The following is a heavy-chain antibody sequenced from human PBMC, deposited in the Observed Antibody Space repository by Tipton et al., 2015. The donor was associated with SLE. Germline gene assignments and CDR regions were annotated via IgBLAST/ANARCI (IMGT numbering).Heavy chain of an antibody. V-gene: IGHV3-21*01. J-gene: IGHJ4*02. CDR3: ASCRYNLNYRVTFDN. CDR1: GFTFSSYA. Sequence: SLRLSCAASGFTFSSYAMSWVRQAPGKGLEWVSSISSSSSYIYYADSVKGRFSISRDNAKNSLYLQMNSLRTEDTAVYYCASCRYNLNYRVTFDNWGQGTLVTVSS. D-gene: IGHD1-7*01. CDR2: ISSSSSYI.